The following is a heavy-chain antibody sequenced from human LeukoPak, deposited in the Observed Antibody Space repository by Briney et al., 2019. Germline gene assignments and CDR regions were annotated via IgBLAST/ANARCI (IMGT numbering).Heavy chain of an antibody. V-gene: IGHV3-48*01. CDR2: INNRSSTI. J-gene: IGHJ4*02. Sequence: GGSLRLSCAASGFTFSSYSMNWVRQAPGKGLEWVAYINNRSSTIYYADSVKGRFTISRDKAKNSLYLQMNSLRAEDTAVYYCAKVSLEGYAYYVDYGGQGTLVTVSA. CDR1: GFTFSSYS. CDR3: AKVSLEGYAYYVDY. D-gene: IGHD5-12*01.